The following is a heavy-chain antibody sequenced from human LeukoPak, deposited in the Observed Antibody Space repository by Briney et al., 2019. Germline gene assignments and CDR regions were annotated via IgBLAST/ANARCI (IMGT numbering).Heavy chain of an antibody. D-gene: IGHD1-14*01. CDR1: AFTFSDNY. Sequence: PGGSLRLSCAVSAFTFSDNYMTWIRQAPGKGLESVSYISPSGTDISYADSVKGRFTTSRDNAKNSLYLQMNSLRAEDTAVYYCSRDPRNLDYWGQGTLVTVSS. V-gene: IGHV3-11*01. J-gene: IGHJ4*02. CDR2: ISPSGTDI. CDR3: SRDPRNLDY.